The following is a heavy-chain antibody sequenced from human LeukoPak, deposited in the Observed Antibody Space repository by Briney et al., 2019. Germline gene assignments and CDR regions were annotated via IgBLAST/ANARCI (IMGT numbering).Heavy chain of an antibody. V-gene: IGHV4-61*02. CDR3: ARTTTGYSSGWASSYFDY. CDR1: GGSISSSSYY. Sequence: PSETLSLTCTVSGGSISSSSYYWSWIRQPAGKGLEWIGRIYTSGSTNYNPSLKSRVTISVDTSKNHFSLKLTSVTAADTAVYYCARTTTGYSSGWASSYFDYWGQGTLVTVSS. CDR2: IYTSGST. J-gene: IGHJ4*02. D-gene: IGHD6-19*01.